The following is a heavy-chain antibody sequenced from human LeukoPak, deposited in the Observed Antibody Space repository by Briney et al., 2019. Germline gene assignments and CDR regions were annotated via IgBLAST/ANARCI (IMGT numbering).Heavy chain of an antibody. CDR1: GGSMGIDY. CDR3: ARAGYSGYDYDY. V-gene: IGHV4-59*01. D-gene: IGHD5-12*01. J-gene: IGHJ4*02. CDR2: IYYSGST. Sequence: PSETLSLTRTVSGGSMGIDYSSWIRQPPGKGLEWIGYIYYSGSTNYNPSLKSRVTISVDTSKNQFSLKLSSVTAADTAVYHCARAGYSGYDYDYWGQGTLVTVSS.